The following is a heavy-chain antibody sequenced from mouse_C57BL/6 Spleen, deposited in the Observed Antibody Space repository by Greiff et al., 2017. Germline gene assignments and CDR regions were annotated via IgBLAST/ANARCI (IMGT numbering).Heavy chain of an antibody. CDR2: IYPGDGDT. D-gene: IGHD1-1*01. CDR1: GYAFSSSW. Sequence: QVQLQQSGPELVKPGASVKISCKASGYAFSSSWMNWVKQRPGKGLEWIGRIYPGDGDTNYNGKFKGKATLTAAKSSSTAYMQLRSLTSEDSAVYCWARWDYYGRSHGGQGTTLTVSS. CDR3: ARWDYYGRSH. V-gene: IGHV1-82*01. J-gene: IGHJ2*01.